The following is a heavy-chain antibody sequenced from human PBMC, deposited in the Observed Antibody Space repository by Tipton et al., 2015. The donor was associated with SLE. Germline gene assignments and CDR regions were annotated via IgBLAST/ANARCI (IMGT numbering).Heavy chain of an antibody. J-gene: IGHJ3*02. CDR3: ARETTSGAFDI. Sequence: SLRLSCAASGFTFSNYAMHWVRQAPGKGLEWLANIKEDGSDKNYVDSVKGRLTVSRDNAKNALYLQMSSLTAEDTAMYFCARETTSGAFDIWGQGTLVTVSS. D-gene: IGHD4-11*01. CDR2: IKEDGSDK. V-gene: IGHV3-7*01. CDR1: GFTFSNYA.